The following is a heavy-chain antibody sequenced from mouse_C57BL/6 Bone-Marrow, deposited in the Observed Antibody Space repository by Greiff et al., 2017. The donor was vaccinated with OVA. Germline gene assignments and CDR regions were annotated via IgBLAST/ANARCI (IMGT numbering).Heavy chain of an antibody. CDR3: AKGCLDY. V-gene: IGHV1-55*01. CDR2: IYPGSGST. Sequence: VQLQQPGAELVKPGASVKLSCKASGYTFTSYCITWVKQRPGQGLEWIGDIYPGSGSTNYNEKFKSKATLTADTSSSTAYMQLSSLTSEDSAVYYGAKGCLDYWGQGTTLTVSS. CDR1: GYTFTSYC. J-gene: IGHJ2*01.